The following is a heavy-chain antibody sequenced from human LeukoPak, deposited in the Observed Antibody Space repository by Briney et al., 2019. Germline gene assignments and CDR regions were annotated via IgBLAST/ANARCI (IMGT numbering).Heavy chain of an antibody. CDR3: ARHYVTGVARGYSDY. J-gene: IGHJ4*02. V-gene: IGHV4-39*01. Sequence: PSETLSLTCTVSGASISSSTYYWGWTCQPPGKGLEWIGSISYSGTTYYNPSLKSRVTISVDTSKNQFSLKLNSVSAADTAVYYCARHYVTGVARGYSDYWGQGTLVTVSS. D-gene: IGHD3-10*01. CDR2: ISYSGTT. CDR1: GASISSSTYY.